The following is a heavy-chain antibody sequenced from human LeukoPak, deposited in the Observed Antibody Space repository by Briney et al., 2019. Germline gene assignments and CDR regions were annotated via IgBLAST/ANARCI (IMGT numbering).Heavy chain of an antibody. Sequence: SETLSLTCTVSGGSISSGDYYWSWIRQPPGKGLEWIGYIYYSGSTYYNPSLKSRVTISVDTSKNQFSLKLSSVTAADTAVFYCARDPAYDILTGYHNWFDPWGQGTLVTVSS. CDR3: ARDPAYDILTGYHNWFDP. CDR1: GGSISSGDYY. V-gene: IGHV4-30-4*01. CDR2: IYYSGST. D-gene: IGHD3-9*01. J-gene: IGHJ5*02.